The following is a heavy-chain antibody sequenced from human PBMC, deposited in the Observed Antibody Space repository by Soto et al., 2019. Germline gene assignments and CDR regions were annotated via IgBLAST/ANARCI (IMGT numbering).Heavy chain of an antibody. CDR2: IYHSGST. V-gene: IGHV4-4*02. CDR1: GGSISSSNW. Sequence: SETLSLTCAVSGGSISSSNWWSWVRQPPGKGLEWIGEIYHSGSTNYNPSLKSRVTISVDKSKNQFSLKLSSVTAADTAVYYCARGDSGYDYLGYYFDYWGQGTLVTVSS. D-gene: IGHD5-12*01. CDR3: ARGDSGYDYLGYYFDY. J-gene: IGHJ4*02.